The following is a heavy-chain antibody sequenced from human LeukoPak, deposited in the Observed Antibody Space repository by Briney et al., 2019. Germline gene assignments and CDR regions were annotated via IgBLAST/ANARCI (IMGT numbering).Heavy chain of an antibody. D-gene: IGHD3-16*01. CDR3: AKDSWGSIAFDI. V-gene: IGHV3-9*01. CDR1: VFTFDDYA. Sequence: GRSLRLSCAASVFTFDDYAMHWVREAPGKGLEWVSGISWNSGGIGYADSVKGRFTISRDNAKNSLYLQMNSLRAEDTALYYCAKDSWGSIAFDIWGQGTMVTVSS. J-gene: IGHJ3*02. CDR2: ISWNSGGI.